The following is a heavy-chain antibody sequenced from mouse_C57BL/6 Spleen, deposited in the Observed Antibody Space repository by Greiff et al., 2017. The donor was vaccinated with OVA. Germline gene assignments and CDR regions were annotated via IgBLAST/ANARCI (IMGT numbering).Heavy chain of an antibody. J-gene: IGHJ3*01. D-gene: IGHD1-1*01. CDR2: IYPGSGST. V-gene: IGHV1-55*01. CDR3: ARGTTVVEGGFAY. Sequence: QVHVKQPGAELVKPGASVKMSCKASGYTFTSYWITWVKQRPGQGLEWIGDIYPGSGSTNYNEKFKSKATLTVDTSSSTAYMQLSSLTSEDSAVYYCARGTTVVEGGFAYWGQGTLVTVSA. CDR1: GYTFTSYW.